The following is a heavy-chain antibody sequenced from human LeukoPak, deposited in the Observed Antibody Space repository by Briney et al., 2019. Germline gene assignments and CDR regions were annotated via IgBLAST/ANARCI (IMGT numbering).Heavy chain of an antibody. CDR3: ARDQNDYYDSSGYAFDI. D-gene: IGHD3-22*01. CDR2: ISSSSAYI. V-gene: IGHV3-21*04. Sequence: PGGSLRLSCAASGFTLSSYTLNWVRQAPGKGLEWVSSISSSSAYIYYADSVKGRFTISRDNTKKSLYLQMNSLRAEDTAAYYCARDQNDYYDSSGYAFDIWGQGTMVTVSS. J-gene: IGHJ3*02. CDR1: GFTLSSYT.